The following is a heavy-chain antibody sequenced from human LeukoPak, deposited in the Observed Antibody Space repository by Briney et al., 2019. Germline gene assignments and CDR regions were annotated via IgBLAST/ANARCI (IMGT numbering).Heavy chain of an antibody. Sequence: GASVKVSCKASGYTFTSYAMNWVRQAPGQGLKWMGWINTNTGNPTYAQGFTGRFVFSLDTSVSTAYLQISSLKAEDTAVYYCARDFTSLSPRGWSGIGELLVYYYYGMDVWGQGTTVTVSS. CDR1: GYTFTSYA. D-gene: IGHD3-10*01. V-gene: IGHV7-4-1*02. J-gene: IGHJ6*02. CDR2: INTNTGNP. CDR3: ARDFTSLSPRGWSGIGELLVYYYYGMDV.